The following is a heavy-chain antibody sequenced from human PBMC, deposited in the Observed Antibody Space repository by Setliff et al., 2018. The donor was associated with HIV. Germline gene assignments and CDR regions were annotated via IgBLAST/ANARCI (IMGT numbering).Heavy chain of an antibody. CDR1: GGSFSGYY. CDR3: ARDFGGYCSSMSCPGLFDP. J-gene: IGHJ5*02. Sequence: KSSETLSLTCAVYGGSFSGYYWSWIRQPPGKGLEWIGEINYSGSTNYNPSLKSRVTISLDTSKNQFSLKLTSVTAADTAVYYCARDFGGYCSSMSCPGLFDPWGQGTLVTVSS. V-gene: IGHV4-34*01. CDR2: INYSGST. D-gene: IGHD2-2*01.